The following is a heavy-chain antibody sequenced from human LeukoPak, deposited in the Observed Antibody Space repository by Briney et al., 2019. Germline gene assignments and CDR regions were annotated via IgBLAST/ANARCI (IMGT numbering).Heavy chain of an antibody. CDR3: AELGITMIGGV. Sequence: AGGSLRLSCAASGFTFSSYEMNWVRQAPGKGLEWVSYISSSGSTMYYADSVEGRFTISRDNAKNSLYLQMNSLRAEDTAVYYCAELGITMIGGVWGKGTTVTISS. V-gene: IGHV3-48*03. CDR1: GFTFSSYE. J-gene: IGHJ6*04. D-gene: IGHD3-10*02. CDR2: ISSSGSTM.